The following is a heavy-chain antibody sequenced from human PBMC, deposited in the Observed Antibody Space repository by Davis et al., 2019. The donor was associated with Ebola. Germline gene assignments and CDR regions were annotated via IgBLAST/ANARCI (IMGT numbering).Heavy chain of an antibody. D-gene: IGHD2-2*02. J-gene: IGHJ4*02. CDR1: GYTFTGFY. V-gene: IGHV1-2*04. CDR3: ARVDSVTYTSPDY. CDR2: INPNTGGT. Sequence: ASVKVSCKASGYTFTGFYIHWARQAPGQGLEWLGWINPNTGGTNLAQKFQGWVTMTRDTSISTAYMELQRLRSDDTAVYYCARVDSVTYTSPDYWGQGTLVTVSS.